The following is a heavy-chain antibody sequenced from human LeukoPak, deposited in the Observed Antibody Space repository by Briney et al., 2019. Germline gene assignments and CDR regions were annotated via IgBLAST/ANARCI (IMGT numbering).Heavy chain of an antibody. CDR3: ARRRYYDSSGYLD. V-gene: IGHV4-39*01. J-gene: IGHJ1*01. Sequence: SETLSLTCTVSGDSIRSSSYYWHWIRQPPGKGLEWIGTIYYSGRTYYNPSLKSRVTISIDTSKNQFSLRLTSVSAADTAVYYCARRRYYDSSGYLDWGQGTLLTVSS. CDR1: GDSIRSSSYY. D-gene: IGHD3-22*01. CDR2: IYYSGRT.